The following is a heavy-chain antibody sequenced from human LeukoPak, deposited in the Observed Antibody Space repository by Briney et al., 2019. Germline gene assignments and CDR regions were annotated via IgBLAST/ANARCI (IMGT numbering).Heavy chain of an antibody. J-gene: IGHJ5*02. V-gene: IGHV4-30-4*01. Sequence: SETLSLTCTVSGGSTSSGDYYWSWIRQPPGKGLEWTGYIYYSGNTYYNPSLKSRVTISVDTSKNQFSLKLSSVTAADTAVYYCARERYYCSTTLCSPDWFDPWGQGTLVTVSS. CDR2: IYYSGNT. CDR1: GGSTSSGDYY. CDR3: ARERYYCSTTLCSPDWFDP. D-gene: IGHD2-2*01.